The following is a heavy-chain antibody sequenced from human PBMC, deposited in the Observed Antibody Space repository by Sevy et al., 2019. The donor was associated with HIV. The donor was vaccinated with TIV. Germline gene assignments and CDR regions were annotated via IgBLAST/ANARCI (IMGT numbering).Heavy chain of an antibody. V-gene: IGHV3-23*01. J-gene: IGHJ4*02. D-gene: IGHD2-8*01. CDR3: AREGCTKPHDY. Sequence: GGSLRLSCAASGFTFSKYSMSWVRQPPGKGLEWVSTLSFGCGEVNYADSVKGRFNISRENSKSSVYMQMNNLRPEDTAVYYGAREGCTKPHDYWGQGTLVTVSS. CDR2: LSFGCGEV. CDR1: GFTFSKYS.